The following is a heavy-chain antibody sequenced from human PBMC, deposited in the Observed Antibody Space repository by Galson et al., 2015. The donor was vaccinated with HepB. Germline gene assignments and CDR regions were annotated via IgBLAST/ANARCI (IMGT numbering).Heavy chain of an antibody. D-gene: IGHD1-26*01. J-gene: IGHJ4*02. CDR3: ARNTKRNAWELPAAFDY. CDR1: GFSLSTSGMC. V-gene: IGHV2-70*01. CDR2: IDWDDDK. Sequence: PALVKPTQTLTLTCTFSGFSLSTSGMCVSWIRQPPGKALEWLALIDWDDDKYYSTSLKTRLAISKDTSKNQVVLTMTNMDPVDTATYYCARNTKRNAWELPAAFDYWGQGTLVTVSS.